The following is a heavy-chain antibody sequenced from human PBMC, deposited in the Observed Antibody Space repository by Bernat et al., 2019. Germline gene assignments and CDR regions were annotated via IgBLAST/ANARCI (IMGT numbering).Heavy chain of an antibody. J-gene: IGHJ6*02. CDR3: ARDPTDYDILTASMENSAYGMDV. CDR2: IYSGGST. Sequence: EVQLVESGGGLVQPGGSLRLSCAASGFTFSSYSMNWVRQAPGKGLEWVSVIYSGGSTYYADSVKGRFTISRDNSKNTLYLQMNSLRAEDTAVYYCARDPTDYDILTASMENSAYGMDVWGQGTTVTVSS. CDR1: GFTFSSYS. D-gene: IGHD3-9*01. V-gene: IGHV3-66*01.